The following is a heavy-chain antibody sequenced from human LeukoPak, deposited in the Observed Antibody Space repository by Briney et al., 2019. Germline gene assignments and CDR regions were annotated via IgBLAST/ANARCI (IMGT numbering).Heavy chain of an antibody. D-gene: IGHD3-22*01. CDR1: GYTFTGYY. CDR2: FDPEDGET. CDR3: ATTYYDSSGYSHNWFDP. V-gene: IGHV1-24*01. J-gene: IGHJ5*02. Sequence: ASVKVSCKASGYTFTGYYMHWVRQAPGKGLEWMGGFDPEDGETIYAQKFQGRVTMTEDTSTDTAYMELSSLRSEDTAVYYCATTYYDSSGYSHNWFDPWGQGTLVTVSS.